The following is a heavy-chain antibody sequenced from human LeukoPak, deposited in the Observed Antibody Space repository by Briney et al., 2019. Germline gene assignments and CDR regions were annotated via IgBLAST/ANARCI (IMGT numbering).Heavy chain of an antibody. CDR1: GYTFTGYY. Sequence: GASVKVSCKASGYTFTGYYMHWVRQAPGQGLKWVGWINPDSGGTRYAQNFQGRVTMTRDTSIRTAYMELSRLTSDDTAIYYCAKDLGGGSYQPSDYWGQGTLVTVSP. J-gene: IGHJ4*02. V-gene: IGHV1-2*02. CDR3: AKDLGGGSYQPSDY. CDR2: INPDSGGT. D-gene: IGHD1-26*01.